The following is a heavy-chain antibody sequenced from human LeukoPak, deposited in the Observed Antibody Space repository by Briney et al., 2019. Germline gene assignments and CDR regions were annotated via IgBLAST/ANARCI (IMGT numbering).Heavy chain of an antibody. CDR2: INSDGSWT. Sequence: GGSLRLSCAASGNYWMHWVRQAPGKGLVWVSHINSDGSWTSYADSVKGRFTISKDNAKNTVYLQMNSLRAEDMAVYYCVSFYETYWGRGTLVTVSS. CDR1: GNYW. V-gene: IGHV3-74*01. J-gene: IGHJ4*02. D-gene: IGHD2/OR15-2a*01. CDR3: VSFYETY.